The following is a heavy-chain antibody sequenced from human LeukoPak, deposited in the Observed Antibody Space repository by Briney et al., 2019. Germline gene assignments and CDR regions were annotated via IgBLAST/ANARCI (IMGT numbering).Heavy chain of an antibody. CDR1: GYTFTSYG. CDR3: ARDQWELLLWGYFDY. J-gene: IGHJ4*02. CDR2: ISAYNGNT. Sequence: ASVKVSCKASGYTFTSYGISWVRQAPGQGLEWMGWISAYNGNTNYAQKLQGRVTMTTDTSTSTAYMELRSLRSDDTAVYYCARDQWELLLWGYFDYWGQGTLDTVSS. V-gene: IGHV1-18*01. D-gene: IGHD1-26*01.